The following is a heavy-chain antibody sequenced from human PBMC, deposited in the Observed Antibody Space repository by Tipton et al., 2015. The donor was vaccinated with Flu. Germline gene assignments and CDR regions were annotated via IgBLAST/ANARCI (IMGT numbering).Heavy chain of an antibody. D-gene: IGHD3-10*01. J-gene: IGHJ5*02. V-gene: IGHV4-59*11. Sequence: TLSLTCSVSGGSISGQYWSWIRQPPGRGLEWIAYIHYSGSTNYNPSLKSRVTISVDTSKNQFSLKVTSMTAADTAVYYCVRGSSGAYDPWGQGTLVTVSA. CDR2: IHYSGST. CDR3: VRGSSGAYDP. CDR1: GGSISGQY.